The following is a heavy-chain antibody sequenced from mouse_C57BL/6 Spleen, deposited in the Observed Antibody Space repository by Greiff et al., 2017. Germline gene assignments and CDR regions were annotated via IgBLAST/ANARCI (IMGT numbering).Heavy chain of an antibody. Sequence: VQLQQSGPGLVKPSQSLSLTCSVTGYSITSGYYWNWIRQFPGNKLEWMGYISYDGSNNYNPSLKNRISITRDTSKNQFFLKLNSVTTEDTATYYCARNQAGRGFAYWGQGTLVTVSA. D-gene: IGHD6-1*01. J-gene: IGHJ3*01. CDR2: ISYDGSN. V-gene: IGHV3-6*01. CDR3: ARNQAGRGFAY. CDR1: GYSITSGYY.